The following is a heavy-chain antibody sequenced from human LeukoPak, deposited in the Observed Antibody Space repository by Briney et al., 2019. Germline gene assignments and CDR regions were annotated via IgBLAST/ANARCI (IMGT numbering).Heavy chain of an antibody. CDR1: GGSFSGYY. J-gene: IGHJ4*02. Sequence: SETLSLTCAAYGGSFSGYYWSWIRQPPGKGLEWIGEISHSGSTNYNPSLKSRVTISVDTSKNQFSLKLSSVTAADTAVYYCARDPHCSSSSCPRDYWGQGTLVIVSS. CDR3: ARDPHCSSSSCPRDY. CDR2: ISHSGST. V-gene: IGHV4-34*01. D-gene: IGHD2-2*01.